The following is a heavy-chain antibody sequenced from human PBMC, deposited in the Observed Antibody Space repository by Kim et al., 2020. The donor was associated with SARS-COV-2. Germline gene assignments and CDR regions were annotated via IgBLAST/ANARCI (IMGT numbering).Heavy chain of an antibody. J-gene: IGHJ4*02. CDR2: ISSSSSYI. V-gene: IGHV3-21*01. CDR1: GFTFSSYS. CDR3: ARDLSVFWHSCTNGVCYFDY. D-gene: IGHD2-8*01. Sequence: GGSLRLSCAASGFTFSSYSMNWVRQAPGKGLEWVSSISSSSSYIYYADSVKGRFTISRDNAKNSLYLQMNSLRAEDTAVYYCARDLSVFWHSCTNGVCYFDYWGQGTLVTVSS.